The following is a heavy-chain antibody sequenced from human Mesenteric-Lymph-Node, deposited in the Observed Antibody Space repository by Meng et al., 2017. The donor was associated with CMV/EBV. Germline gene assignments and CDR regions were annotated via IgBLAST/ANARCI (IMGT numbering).Heavy chain of an antibody. CDR3: ARGHDFWSGYSPRSWFDP. Sequence: YTFTGYYMHCVRQAPGPGLELMGWINPNSGGTNYAQKFQGRVTMTRDTSISTAYMELSRLRSDDTAVYYCARGHDFWSGYSPRSWFDPWGQGTLVTVSS. V-gene: IGHV1-2*02. CDR1: YTFTGYY. D-gene: IGHD3-3*01. CDR2: INPNSGGT. J-gene: IGHJ5*02.